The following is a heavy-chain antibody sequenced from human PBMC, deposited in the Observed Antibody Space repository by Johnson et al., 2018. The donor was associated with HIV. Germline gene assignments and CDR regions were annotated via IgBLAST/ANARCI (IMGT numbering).Heavy chain of an antibody. D-gene: IGHD6-19*01. CDR2: IYSGGST. CDR1: GFTVSSNY. V-gene: IGHV3-66*01. J-gene: IGHJ3*02. Sequence: VQLVESGGGVVQPGRSLRLSCAGTGFTVSSNYMYWVRQAPGKGLECVSVIYSGGSTYYADSVKGRFTISRDNSKHTLYLQMNSLRAEDTAVYYCARLGAGDAFDIWGQGTMVTVSS. CDR3: ARLGAGDAFDI.